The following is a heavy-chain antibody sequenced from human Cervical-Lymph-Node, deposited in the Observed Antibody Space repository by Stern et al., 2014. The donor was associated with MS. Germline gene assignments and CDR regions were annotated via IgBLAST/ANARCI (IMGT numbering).Heavy chain of an antibody. CDR1: GYSFTRSD. J-gene: IGHJ5*02. CDR3: ARSGLGGAVGS. CDR2: IVPGDGTT. Sequence: VQLVESGAEVKQPGASVKVSCKTSGYSFTRSDIHWVRQAPGHGLEWMGLIVPGDGTTTYAQTWQGRVSMTRDTSATTAYLELRSLRSEDTAVYYCARSGLGGAVGSWGQGTLVTVSA. V-gene: IGHV1-46*04. D-gene: IGHD3-10*01.